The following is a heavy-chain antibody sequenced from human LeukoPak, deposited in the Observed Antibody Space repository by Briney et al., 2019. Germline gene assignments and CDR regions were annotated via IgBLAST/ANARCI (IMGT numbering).Heavy chain of an antibody. Sequence: TLSLTCTVSGGSISSASYYWSWIRQPAGKGLEWIGRIYTSGRTTYNPSLQSRVTISVDTSKKQASLTLDSVTAADTATYYCASDIFYFDYWGQGIQVTVSS. CDR3: ASDIFYFDY. V-gene: IGHV4-61*02. D-gene: IGHD2-15*01. J-gene: IGHJ4*02. CDR1: GGSISSASYY. CDR2: IYTSGRT.